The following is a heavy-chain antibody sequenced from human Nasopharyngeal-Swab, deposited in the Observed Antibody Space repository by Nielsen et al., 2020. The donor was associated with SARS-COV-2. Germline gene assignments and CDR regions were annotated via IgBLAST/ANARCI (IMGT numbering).Heavy chain of an antibody. CDR1: GFTVSSNY. CDR2: IYSGGST. J-gene: IGHJ6*02. Sequence: GESLKISCAASGFTVSSNYMSWVRQAPGKGLEWVSVIYSGGSTYYADSVKGRFTISRHNSKNTLYLQMNSLRAEDTAVYYCASRRSPTYYDSSAIYYYYGMDVRGQGTTVTVSS. V-gene: IGHV3-53*04. D-gene: IGHD3-22*01. CDR3: ASRRSPTYYDSSAIYYYYGMDV.